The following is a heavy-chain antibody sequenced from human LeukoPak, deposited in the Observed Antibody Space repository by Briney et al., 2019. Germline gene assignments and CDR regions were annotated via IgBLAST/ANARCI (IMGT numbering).Heavy chain of an antibody. J-gene: IGHJ3*02. D-gene: IGHD3-10*01. V-gene: IGHV4-59*01. CDR3: ARDTEDYYGSGSYYTPRAFDI. CDR1: GGSISSYY. CDR2: IYYSGST. Sequence: SETLSLTCTVSGGSISSYYWSWIWQPPGKGLEWIGYIYYSGSTNYNPSLKSRVTISVDTSKDQFSLKLSSVTAADTAVYYCARDTEDYYGSGSYYTPRAFDIWGQGTMVTVSS.